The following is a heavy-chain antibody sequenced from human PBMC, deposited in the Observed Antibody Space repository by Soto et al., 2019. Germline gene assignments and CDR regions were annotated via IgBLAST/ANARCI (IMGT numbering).Heavy chain of an antibody. Sequence: QVRLVESGGGVVQPGGSLRLSCAASGFDFSNYAMPWVRQAPGKGLEWVALVASDGGNKYYGDGVKGRFTISRDNSKSTLDLQMNSLRAEDTAVYFCALLEGGPQGNFDYWGQGILVTVSS. CDR1: GFDFSNYA. CDR2: VASDGGNK. V-gene: IGHV3-30*03. J-gene: IGHJ4*02. CDR3: ALLEGGPQGNFDY. D-gene: IGHD3-10*01.